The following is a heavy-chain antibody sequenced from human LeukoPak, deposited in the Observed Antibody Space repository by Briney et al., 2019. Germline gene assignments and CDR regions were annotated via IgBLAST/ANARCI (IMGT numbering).Heavy chain of an antibody. D-gene: IGHD3-22*01. CDR2: ISYGGSNK. V-gene: IGHV3-30*01. CDR1: GFTFSSYA. Sequence: PGRSLRLSCAASGFTFSSYAMHWVRQAPGKGLEWVAVISYGGSNKYYADSVKGRFTISRDNSKNTLYLQMNSLRAEDTAVYYCAREAHITMIVVVITDLNWFDPWGQGTLVTVSS. J-gene: IGHJ5*02. CDR3: AREAHITMIVVVITDLNWFDP.